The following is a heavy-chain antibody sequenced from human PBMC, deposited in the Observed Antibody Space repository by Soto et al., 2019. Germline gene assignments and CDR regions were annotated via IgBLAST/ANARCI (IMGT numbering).Heavy chain of an antibody. J-gene: IGHJ4*02. CDR3: ARGKTYFDY. CDR2: IYYSGST. Sequence: SETLSLTCTVSGGSISSYYWSWIRQPPGKGLEWIGYIYYSGSTNYNPSLKSRVTISVDNSKNTLYLQMNSLRAEDTAVYYCARGKTYFDYWGQGTLVTVSS. CDR1: GGSISSYY. V-gene: IGHV4-59*12.